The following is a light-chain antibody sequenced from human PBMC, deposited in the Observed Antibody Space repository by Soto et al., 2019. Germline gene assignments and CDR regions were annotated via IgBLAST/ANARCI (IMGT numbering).Light chain of an antibody. CDR2: KAS. CDR3: KQYNPYSPWT. CDR1: QSITGR. J-gene: IGKJ1*01. V-gene: IGKV1-5*03. Sequence: EIQMTQSPSSLSASVGDGVNIXWRASQSITGRMAWCQQKPGKAPKLLISKASSLESGVQSRLSGSGSGKEFTLNISSLQPDEFATYYCKQYNPYSPWTFGQGTKVDI.